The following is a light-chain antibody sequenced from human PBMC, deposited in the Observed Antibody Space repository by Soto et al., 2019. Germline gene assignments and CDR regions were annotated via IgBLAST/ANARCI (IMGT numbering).Light chain of an antibody. CDR1: QSVSSY. V-gene: IGKV3-11*01. Sequence: EIVLTQSPATLSLSPGERATLSCRASQSVSSYLAWYHQKPGQAPSLLIYDASNRATGIPARFSGSGSGTDFTLTIGRLEPEDFAVYYCQQRSNWPRTFGQGTKVEIK. CDR2: DAS. J-gene: IGKJ1*01. CDR3: QQRSNWPRT.